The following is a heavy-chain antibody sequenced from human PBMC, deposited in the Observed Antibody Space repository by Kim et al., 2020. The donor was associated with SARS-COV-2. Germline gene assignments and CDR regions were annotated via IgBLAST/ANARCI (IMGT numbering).Heavy chain of an antibody. Sequence: SETLSLTCSVSGGSITSNTYYWGWIRQPPGKGLEWIGSIGYSGSTYYNASLKSRVTISVDTSKNQFSLKLKSMTAADTAVYYCARHIIRGLMVAGIGWFDPWGQGTLVTVSS. CDR1: GGSITSNTYY. V-gene: IGHV4-39*01. D-gene: IGHD6-19*01. CDR2: IGYSGST. CDR3: ARHIIRGLMVAGIGWFDP. J-gene: IGHJ5*02.